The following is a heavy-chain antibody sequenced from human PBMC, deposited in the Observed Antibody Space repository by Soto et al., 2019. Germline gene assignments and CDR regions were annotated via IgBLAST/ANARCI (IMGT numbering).Heavy chain of an antibody. CDR2: INAGNGNT. Sequence: GASVKVSCKASGYTFTSYAMHWVRQAPGQRLEWMGWINAGNGNTKYSQKFQGRVTITRDTSASTAYMELSSLRSEDTAVYYCARLTGNHDSSGIGEYFQHWGQGTLVTVSS. CDR3: ARLTGNHDSSGIGEYFQH. D-gene: IGHD3-22*01. J-gene: IGHJ1*01. CDR1: GYTFTSYA. V-gene: IGHV1-3*01.